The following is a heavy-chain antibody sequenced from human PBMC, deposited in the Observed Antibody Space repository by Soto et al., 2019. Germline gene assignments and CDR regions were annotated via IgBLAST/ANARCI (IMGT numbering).Heavy chain of an antibody. J-gene: IGHJ6*02. CDR2: ISYDGSNK. CDR1: GFTFSSYG. D-gene: IGHD3-22*01. V-gene: IGHV3-30*18. CDR3: AKDVAVRGTYYYDSSGYYYVRYYYYGMDV. Sequence: GGSLRLSCAASGFTFSSYGMHWVRQAPGKGLEWVAVISYDGSNKYYADSVKGRFTISRDNSKNTLYLQMNSLRAEDTAVYYCAKDVAVRGTYYYDSSGYYYVRYYYYGMDVWGQGTTVTVSS.